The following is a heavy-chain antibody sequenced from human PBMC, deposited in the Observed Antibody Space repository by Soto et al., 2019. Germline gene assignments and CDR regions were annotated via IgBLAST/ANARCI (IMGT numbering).Heavy chain of an antibody. Sequence: PSETLSLTCTVSGGSISSSSYYWGWIRQPPGKGLEWIGSIYYSGSTYYNPSLKSRVTISVYTSKNQFSLKLTSVTAADTAVYYCARGGKQWLVRWGYYDCWGQGTLDIVSS. CDR3: ARGGKQWLVRWGYYDC. J-gene: IGHJ4*02. D-gene: IGHD6-19*01. V-gene: IGHV4-39*02. CDR1: GGSISSSSYY. CDR2: IYYSGST.